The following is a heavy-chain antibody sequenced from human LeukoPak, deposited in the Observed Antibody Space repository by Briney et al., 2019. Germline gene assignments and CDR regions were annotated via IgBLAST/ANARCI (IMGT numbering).Heavy chain of an antibody. Sequence: PGGSLRLSCAASEFTFSSYAMHWVRQAPGKGLEWVAVISFDGTNKYYTDSVKGRFTISRDNSKNTLYLQMNSLRAEDTAVYYCARDPYYDILTGFSNWFDPWGQGTPVTVSS. CDR2: ISFDGTNK. CDR1: EFTFSSYA. V-gene: IGHV3-30*04. CDR3: ARDPYYDILTGFSNWFDP. D-gene: IGHD3-9*01. J-gene: IGHJ5*02.